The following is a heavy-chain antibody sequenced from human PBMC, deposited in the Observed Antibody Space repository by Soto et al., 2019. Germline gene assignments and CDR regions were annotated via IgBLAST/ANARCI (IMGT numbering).Heavy chain of an antibody. V-gene: IGHV1-46*01. CDR1: GYTFTTYY. J-gene: IGHJ4*02. D-gene: IGHD2-15*01. Sequence: QVQLVQSGADVKRPGASVKVSCKASGYTFTTYYMHWVRQAPGQGLEWLGIINPNGGSTTYAQKFQGRVSMTRDTSTSTVYLELSSLRSEDTAVYYCARAGYCSGGTCFHGNCDYWGQGTLVTVSA. CDR2: INPNGGST. CDR3: ARAGYCSGGTCFHGNCDY.